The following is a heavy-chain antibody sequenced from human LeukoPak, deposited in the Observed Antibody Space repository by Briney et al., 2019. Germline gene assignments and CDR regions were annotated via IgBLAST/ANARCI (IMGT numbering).Heavy chain of an antibody. CDR2: IWNDGSNK. CDR3: ARGSSYSGYDEVGGYYFDY. CDR1: GFTFSSYG. V-gene: IGHV3-33*01. Sequence: GGSLRLSCAASGFTFSSYGMHWVRQAPGKGLEWVAVIWNDGSNKYYADSVKGRFTISRDNSKNTLYLQMNSLRAEDTAVYYCARGSSYSGYDEVGGYYFDYWGQGTLVTVSS. J-gene: IGHJ4*02. D-gene: IGHD5-12*01.